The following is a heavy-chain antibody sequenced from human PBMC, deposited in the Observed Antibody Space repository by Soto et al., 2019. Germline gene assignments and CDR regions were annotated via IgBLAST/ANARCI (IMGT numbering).Heavy chain of an antibody. V-gene: IGHV1-69*06. CDR2: IIPIFGTA. D-gene: IGHD3-10*01. J-gene: IGHJ5*02. CDR3: ARGAYYGSGSYYTEYNWFDP. Sequence: QVQLVQSGAEVKKPGYSVKVSCKASGGTFSSYAISWVRQVPGQGLEWMGGIIPIFGTANYAQKFQGRVTITADKSTSTAYMELSSLRSEDTAVYYCARGAYYGSGSYYTEYNWFDPWGQGTLVTVSS. CDR1: GGTFSSYA.